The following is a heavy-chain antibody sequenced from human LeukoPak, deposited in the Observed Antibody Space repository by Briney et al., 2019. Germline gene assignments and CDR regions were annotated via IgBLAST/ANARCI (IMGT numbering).Heavy chain of an antibody. D-gene: IGHD5-24*01. J-gene: IGHJ4*02. CDR1: GYSFFSNYW. CDR3: ARASRDGYNQNFDY. V-gene: IGHV5-51*01. Sequence: PGESLKISCKAYGYSFFSNYWIAWVRQMPGKGLEWMGILYPGDSDSRYSPSFQGQVTISADRSISTACLHWSSLKVSDTAMYYCARASRDGYNQNFDYWGQGTLVTVSS. CDR2: LYPGDSDS.